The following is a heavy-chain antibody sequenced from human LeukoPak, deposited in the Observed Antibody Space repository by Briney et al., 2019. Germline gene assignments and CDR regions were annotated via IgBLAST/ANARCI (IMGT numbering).Heavy chain of an antibody. V-gene: IGHV3-30*18. CDR1: GLSLNSCG. CDR3: AKGSGGSGSFYNRFDC. J-gene: IGHJ4*02. CDR2: ISSDGSNK. D-gene: IGHD3-10*01. Sequence: PGRSLRLSCAASGLSLNSCGMHWAREAPGKGLEWVAVISSDGSNKYYADSVKGRFTISRDNSKNTLSLRMNSLRTEDTAVFCCAKGSGGSGSFYNRFDCWGQGTLVTVSS.